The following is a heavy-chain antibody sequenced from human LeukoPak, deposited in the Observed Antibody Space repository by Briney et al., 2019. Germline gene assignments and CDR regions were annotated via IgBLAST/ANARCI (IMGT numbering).Heavy chain of an antibody. Sequence: PSETLSLTCTVSGGSISSYYWSWIRQSPGKGLEWIGYIYYSGSTHYNNNPSLKSRITISVDTSKNQFSLNLSSVTAADTAVYYCARVRGWVQLYFPGSGYYMDVWGKGTTVTVSS. CDR3: ARVRGWVQLYFPGSGYYMDV. D-gene: IGHD5-24*01. V-gene: IGHV4-59*01. CDR2: IYYSGST. J-gene: IGHJ6*03. CDR1: GGSISSYY.